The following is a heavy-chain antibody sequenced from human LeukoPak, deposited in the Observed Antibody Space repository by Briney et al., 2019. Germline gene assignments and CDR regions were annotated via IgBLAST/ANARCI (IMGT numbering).Heavy chain of an antibody. J-gene: IGHJ4*02. CDR3: ARGRGADYGGNSGYFDY. V-gene: IGHV3-33*01. CDR1: GFTFSGFG. D-gene: IGHD4-23*01. Sequence: QPGKSLRLSCAASGFTFSGFGMHWVRQAPGKGLEWVAVIWYDGSNKYYADSVKGRFTISRDNPKNTLYVQMNSLRAEDTAAYYCARGRGADYGGNSGYFDYWGQGTPVTVSS. CDR2: IWYDGSNK.